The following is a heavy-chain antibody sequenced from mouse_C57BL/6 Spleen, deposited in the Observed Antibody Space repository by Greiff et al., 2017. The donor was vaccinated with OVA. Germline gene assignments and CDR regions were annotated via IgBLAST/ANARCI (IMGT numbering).Heavy chain of an antibody. V-gene: IGHV1-7*01. J-gene: IGHJ4*01. D-gene: IGHD3-1*01. CDR2: INPSSGYT. Sequence: QVQLKQSGAELAKPGASVKLSCKASGYTFTSYWMHWVKQRPGQGLEWIGYINPSSGYTKYNQKFKDKATLTADKSSSTAYMQLSNLTYENSADYYCARGSGPVRADGSYAMDDWGQGTSVTVSS. CDR1: GYTFTSYW. CDR3: ARGSGPVRADGSYAMDD.